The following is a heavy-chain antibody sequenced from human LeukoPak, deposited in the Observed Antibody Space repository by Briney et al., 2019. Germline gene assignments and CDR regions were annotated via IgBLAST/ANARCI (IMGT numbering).Heavy chain of an antibody. CDR3: ARIVVRGDAFDY. Sequence: ESGPALLKPTPTLTLTCTFSGFSLSTSGMCVSWIRQPPGKALEWLAPIDWDDDKYYSTSLKTRLTISKDTTKNQVVLTMTNMDPVDTATYYCARIVVRGDAFDYWGQGTLVTVSS. D-gene: IGHD3-10*01. V-gene: IGHV2-70*01. CDR1: GFSLSTSGMC. J-gene: IGHJ4*02. CDR2: IDWDDDK.